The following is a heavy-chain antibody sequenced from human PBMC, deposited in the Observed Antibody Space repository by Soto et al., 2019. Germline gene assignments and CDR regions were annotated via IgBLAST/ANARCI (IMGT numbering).Heavy chain of an antibody. CDR3: ANSNDYSGYHGHYFDY. D-gene: IGHD4-17*01. Sequence: VQMVESGGGVVQPGRALRLSCAATGFTFSSYGMHWIRQAPGKGLAWVAVISYDGSNKYYADSVKGRFTISRDNSKNTLYLQMNSLRAEDTAVYYCANSNDYSGYHGHYFDYWGEGTLITVSS. V-gene: IGHV3-30*18. CDR2: ISYDGSNK. J-gene: IGHJ4*02. CDR1: GFTFSSYG.